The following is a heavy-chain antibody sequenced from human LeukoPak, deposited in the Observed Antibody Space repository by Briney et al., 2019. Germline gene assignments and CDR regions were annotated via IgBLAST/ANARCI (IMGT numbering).Heavy chain of an antibody. CDR3: ARGALSYSSSWYDY. Sequence: SETLSLTCAVYGGSFSGYYWSWIRQPPGKGLEWIGEINHSGSTNYNPSLKSRVTISVDTSKNQFSLKLSSVTAADTAVYYCARGALSYSSSWYDYLGQGTLVTVSS. CDR1: GGSFSGYY. J-gene: IGHJ4*02. V-gene: IGHV4-34*01. CDR2: INHSGST. D-gene: IGHD6-13*01.